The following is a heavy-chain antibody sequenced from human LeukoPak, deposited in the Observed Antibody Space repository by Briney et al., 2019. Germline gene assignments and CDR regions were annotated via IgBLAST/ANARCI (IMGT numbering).Heavy chain of an antibody. J-gene: IGHJ4*02. V-gene: IGHV3-23*01. CDR1: GFTFSSYA. D-gene: IGHD4-23*01. Sequence: GGSLRLSCAASGFTFSSYAMSWVRQAPGKGLEWVSAISGSGGSTYYADSVKGRFTISRDNSKNTLYLQMNSLRAEDTAVYYCAEDLRIHQVGVTLDYWGQGTLVTVSS. CDR3: AEDLRIHQVGVTLDY. CDR2: ISGSGGST.